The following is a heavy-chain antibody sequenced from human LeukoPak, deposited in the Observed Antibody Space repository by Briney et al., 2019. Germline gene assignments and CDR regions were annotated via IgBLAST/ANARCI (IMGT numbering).Heavy chain of an antibody. CDR2: INHSGRT. Sequence: SEALSLTCAVYGGSSSGYYWSWIRPPPGKGLEWGGEINHSGRTNYNPSLKSRVTISVDTSKQQFSLKLSSVTAADTAVYYCARPFRGRRDRYNSRVAFDIWGQGTMVTVSS. CDR1: GGSSSGYY. V-gene: IGHV4-34*01. D-gene: IGHD5-24*01. J-gene: IGHJ3*02. CDR3: ARPFRGRRDRYNSRVAFDI.